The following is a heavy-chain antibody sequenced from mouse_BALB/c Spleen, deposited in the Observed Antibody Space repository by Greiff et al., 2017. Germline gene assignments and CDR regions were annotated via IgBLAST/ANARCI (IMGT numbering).Heavy chain of an antibody. CDR3: ARSHDFYFDY. D-gene: IGHD2-4*01. CDR1: GYSITSDYA. J-gene: IGHJ2*01. CDR2: ISYSGST. V-gene: IGHV3-2*02. Sequence: DVKLEESGPGLVKPSQSLSLTCTVTGYSITSDYAWNWIRQFPGNKLEWMGYISYSGSTSYNPSLKSRISITRDTSKNQFFLQLNSVTTEDTATYYCARSHDFYFDYWGQGTTLTVSS.